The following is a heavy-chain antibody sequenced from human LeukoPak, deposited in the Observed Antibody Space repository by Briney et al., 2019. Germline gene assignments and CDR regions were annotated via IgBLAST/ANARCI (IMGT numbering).Heavy chain of an antibody. J-gene: IGHJ4*02. CDR3: ARDQGYSYGRGNFDY. D-gene: IGHD5-18*01. CDR1: GGSTSSSSYY. V-gene: IGHV4-39*07. Sequence: PSETLSLTCTVSGGSTSSSSYYWGWIRQPPGKGLEWIGSIYYSGSTYYNPSLKSRVTISVDTSKNQFSLKLSSVTAADTAVYYCARDQGYSYGRGNFDYWGQGTLVTVSS. CDR2: IYYSGST.